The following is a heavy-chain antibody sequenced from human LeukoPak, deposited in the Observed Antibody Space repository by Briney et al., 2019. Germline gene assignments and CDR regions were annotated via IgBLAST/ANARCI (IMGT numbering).Heavy chain of an antibody. CDR3: ARGNWNYNWFDP. Sequence: SETLSLTCTVSGGSIRSSDYYWGWIRQPPGKGLEWIASIYYSGSTYYNPSLKSRVTISKDTSKNQFSLKLNSVTAADTAVYYCARGNWNYNWFDPWGQGTLVTVSS. J-gene: IGHJ5*02. D-gene: IGHD1-7*01. CDR2: IYYSGST. CDR1: GGSIRSSDYY. V-gene: IGHV4-39*01.